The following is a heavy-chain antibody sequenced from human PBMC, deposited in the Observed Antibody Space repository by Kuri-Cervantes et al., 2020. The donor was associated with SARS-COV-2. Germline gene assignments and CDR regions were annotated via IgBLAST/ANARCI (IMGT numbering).Heavy chain of an antibody. J-gene: IGHJ5*02. V-gene: IGHV4-59*11. CDR2: VYSSGST. CDR1: GGSISSHY. Sequence: SETLSLTCTVSGGSISSHYWSWIRQPPGKGLEWIGYVYSSGSTNYSPSLKSRVTMSVDTSKNQFSLKLTSVTAADTAVYYCARGGYGDYLSWGQGTLVTVSS. D-gene: IGHD4-17*01. CDR3: ARGGYGDYLS.